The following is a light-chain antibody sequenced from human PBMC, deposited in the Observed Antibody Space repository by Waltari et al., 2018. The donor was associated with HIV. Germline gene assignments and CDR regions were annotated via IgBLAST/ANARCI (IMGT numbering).Light chain of an antibody. J-gene: IGLJ1*01. CDR2: DVT. V-gene: IGLV2-11*01. Sequence: QSALTQPRSVSGSPGQSVTISCGGSSRDVGANNYVSSYQQHTGRAPKHMIFDVTKRPSGVPDLFSGPKSGNTASLTISGLQADEEADDYCCSHAGSSYVFGPGTTVTVL. CDR1: SRDVGANNY. CDR3: CSHAGSSYV.